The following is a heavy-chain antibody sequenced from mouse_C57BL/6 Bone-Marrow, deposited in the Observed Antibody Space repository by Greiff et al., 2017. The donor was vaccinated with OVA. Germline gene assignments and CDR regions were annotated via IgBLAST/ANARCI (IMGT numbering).Heavy chain of an antibody. CDR2: IDPETGGT. V-gene: IGHV1-15*01. CDR1: GYTFTDYE. CDR3: AYLVAY. J-gene: IGHJ3*01. D-gene: IGHD5-5*01. Sequence: VQLQEPGAELVRPGASVTLSCKASGYTFTDYEMHWVKQTPVHGLEWIGAIDPETGGTAYNQKFKGKAILTADKSSSTAYMELRSLTSEDSAVYYCAYLVAYWGQGTLVTVSA.